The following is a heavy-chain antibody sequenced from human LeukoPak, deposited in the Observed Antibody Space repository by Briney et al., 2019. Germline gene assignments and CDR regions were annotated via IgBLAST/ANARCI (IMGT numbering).Heavy chain of an antibody. J-gene: IGHJ4*02. Sequence: PSETLSLTCTVSGGFISSYYWSCIRQPPGKGVECFGYIYNSESTKYNPSLKRRVAISVDTSKNQIYLKLSSVTAADTGVYYCTRGARAGYNLEPFDNWGQGTLVTVSS. CDR1: GGFISSYY. D-gene: IGHD5-24*01. V-gene: IGHV4-59*08. CDR3: TRGARAGYNLEPFDN. CDR2: IYNSEST.